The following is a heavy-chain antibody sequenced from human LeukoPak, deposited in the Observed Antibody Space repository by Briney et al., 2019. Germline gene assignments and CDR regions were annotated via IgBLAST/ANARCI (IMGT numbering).Heavy chain of an antibody. CDR3: ARHSSYSSSGFDY. D-gene: IGHD6-6*01. CDR2: INHSGST. Sequence: SETLTLTCAVYGGTFRGYYWSWIRQPPGKGLEWIGEINHSGSTNYNPSLKRRVTISVDTSKNQVSLKLSSVTAADTAVYYCARHSSYSSSGFDYWGQGTLVTVSS. J-gene: IGHJ4*02. CDR1: GGTFRGYY. V-gene: IGHV4-34*01.